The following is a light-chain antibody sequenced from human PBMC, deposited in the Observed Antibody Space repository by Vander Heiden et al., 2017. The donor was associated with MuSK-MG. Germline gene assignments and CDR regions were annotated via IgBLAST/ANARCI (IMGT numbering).Light chain of an antibody. Sequence: SYVLTQPPSVSVAPGQTATIACGGKNIGSRTVHWYQQKPGQAPALVVYDDSDRRSGIPERFSGSNSGNTTTLTISRVEAGDEADYYGQVWDTSSDLLVVCGGGTKL. CDR3: QVWDTSSDLLVV. CDR2: DDS. CDR1: NIGSRT. J-gene: IGLJ2*01. V-gene: IGLV3-21*02.